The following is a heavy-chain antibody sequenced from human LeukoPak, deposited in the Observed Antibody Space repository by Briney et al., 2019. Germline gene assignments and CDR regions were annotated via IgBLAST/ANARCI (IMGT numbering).Heavy chain of an antibody. D-gene: IGHD3-22*01. CDR1: GGYISTSNYY. CDR3: ARGYFSGYYFDY. J-gene: IGHJ4*02. Sequence: PSETLSLTCSVSGGYISTSNYYWGWIRQPPGKGLEWIGTIYYSGSTYYNPSLQSRVTISLDTSKNQFSLKLSSVTAADTAVYYCARGYFSGYYFDYWGQGTLVTVSS. CDR2: IYYSGST. V-gene: IGHV4-39*07.